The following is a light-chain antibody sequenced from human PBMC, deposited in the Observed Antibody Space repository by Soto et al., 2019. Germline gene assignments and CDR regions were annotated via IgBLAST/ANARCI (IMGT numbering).Light chain of an antibody. Sequence: QSVLTQPPSASGTPGQRVAISCSGSRSNIGSNPVNWYQQLPGTAPKLLLYRNNQRPSGVPDRFSGSKSGTSASLAISGLQSEDEAEYYCAAWDDNLYGPVFGGGTKVTVL. CDR1: RSNIGSNP. V-gene: IGLV1-44*01. CDR3: AAWDDNLYGPV. J-gene: IGLJ2*01. CDR2: RNN.